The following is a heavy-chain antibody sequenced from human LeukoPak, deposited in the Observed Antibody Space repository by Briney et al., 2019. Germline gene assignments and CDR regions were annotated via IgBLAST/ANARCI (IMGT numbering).Heavy chain of an antibody. V-gene: IGHV1-46*01. D-gene: IGHD3-3*01. CDR1: GYTFTSYY. CDR3: ARGKNSITIFGVGDDAFDI. CDR2: INPSGGST. Sequence: ASVEVSCKASGYTFTSYYMHWVRQAPGQGLEWMGIINPSGGSTSYAQKFQGRVTMTRDTSTSTVYMELSSLRSEDTAVYYCARGKNSITIFGVGDDAFDIWGQGAMVTVSS. J-gene: IGHJ3*02.